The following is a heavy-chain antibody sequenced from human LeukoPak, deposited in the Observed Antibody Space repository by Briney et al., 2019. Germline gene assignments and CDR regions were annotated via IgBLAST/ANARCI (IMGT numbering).Heavy chain of an antibody. Sequence: GGSLRLSCAASGFIFSDYGMHWARQAPGKGLQYVSSISPYGDSQNYANSVKRRFLISRDNSKNMLYHQRGSLRPEDMGVYYCARGDSYAWDYWGQGTLVTVSS. D-gene: IGHD5-18*01. CDR1: GFIFSDYG. J-gene: IGHJ4*02. CDR3: ARGDSYAWDY. CDR2: ISPYGDSQ. V-gene: IGHV3-64*01.